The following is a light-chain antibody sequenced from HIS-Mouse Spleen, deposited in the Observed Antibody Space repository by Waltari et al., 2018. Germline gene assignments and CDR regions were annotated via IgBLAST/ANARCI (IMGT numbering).Light chain of an antibody. CDR2: EVS. Sequence: QSALTQPASASGSPGQSITISCTGTSSDVGGYNYFSLYQQHPGKAPKLMIYEVSNRPSGVSNRFSGSKSGNTASLTISGLQAEDEADYYCSSYTSSSTFWVFGGGTKLTVL. V-gene: IGLV2-14*01. J-gene: IGLJ3*02. CDR1: SSDVGGYNY. CDR3: SSYTSSSTFWV.